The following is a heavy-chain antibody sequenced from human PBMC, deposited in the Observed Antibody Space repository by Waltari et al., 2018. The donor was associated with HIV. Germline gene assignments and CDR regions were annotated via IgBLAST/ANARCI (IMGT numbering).Heavy chain of an antibody. J-gene: IGHJ4*02. CDR2: IKEDGSEI. CDR1: GFTFRSSW. D-gene: IGHD6-13*01. CDR3: ARRQQLTD. Sequence: EVRLVESGGGLVKPGGSLRLSCAASGFTFRSSWMTWVRQAPGKGLEWVANIKEDGSEIHYVDSVKGRFTISRDNAKNSLYLQMNSLRAEDTAVYYCARRQQLTDWGQGTLVTVSS. V-gene: IGHV3-7*01.